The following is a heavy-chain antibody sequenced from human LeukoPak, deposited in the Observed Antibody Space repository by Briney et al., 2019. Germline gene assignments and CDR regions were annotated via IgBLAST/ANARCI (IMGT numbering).Heavy chain of an antibody. CDR3: ARMNHSSWYSVGPFDY. CDR1: GYPFTSYW. Sequence: LGESLKISCQGSGYPFTSYWIGWVRQMPGKGLEWMGIIYPGDSDTRYSPSFQGQVTISADKSISTAYLQWSSLKASDTAMYYCARMNHSSWYSVGPFDYWGQGTLVTVSS. J-gene: IGHJ4*02. D-gene: IGHD6-13*01. CDR2: IYPGDSDT. V-gene: IGHV5-51*01.